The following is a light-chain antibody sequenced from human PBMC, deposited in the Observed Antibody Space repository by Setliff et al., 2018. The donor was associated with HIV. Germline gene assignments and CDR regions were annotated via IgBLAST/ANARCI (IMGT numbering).Light chain of an antibody. J-gene: IGLJ1*01. V-gene: IGLV2-23*02. CDR1: SSDVGSYSL. Sequence: QSALTQPASASGLPGQSITISCTGTSSDVGSYSLVSWYQHHPGKAPKAMIYEVTKRPSGISNRFSGSKSGNTASLTISGLQAEDEADYYCCSYAGSRTFYVFGTVTKVTVL. CDR3: CSYAGSRTFYV. CDR2: EVT.